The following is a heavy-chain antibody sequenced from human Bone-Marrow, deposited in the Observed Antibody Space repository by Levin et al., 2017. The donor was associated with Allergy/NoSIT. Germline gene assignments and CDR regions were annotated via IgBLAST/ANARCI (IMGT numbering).Heavy chain of an antibody. Sequence: ASVKVSCAASGFTFRNFAMSWVRQAPGKGLEWVSCINGTGTETFYADSVRGRFTISRDNSKNTLYLQMNSLKVEDTAIYYCAKDYRGGDAQFDYWGLGTLVTVSS. V-gene: IGHV3-23*01. CDR1: GFTFRNFA. CDR2: INGTGTET. J-gene: IGHJ4*02. D-gene: IGHD3-10*01. CDR3: AKDYRGGDAQFDY.